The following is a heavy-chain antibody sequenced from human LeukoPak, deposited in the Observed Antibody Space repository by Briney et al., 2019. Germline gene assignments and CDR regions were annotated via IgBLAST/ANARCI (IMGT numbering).Heavy chain of an antibody. CDR1: GFTFSTYN. J-gene: IGHJ5*01. D-gene: IGHD5-12*01. CDR3: ARAALSGYTSSWYNS. Sequence: PGGSLRLSCAASGFTFSTYNMNWVRQAPGKGLEWVSSISSSSSYTYYADSVQGRFTISRDNAKNSLYLQINSLRAEDTAVYYCARAALSGYTSSWYNSWGQGTLVTVSS. CDR2: ISSSSSYT. V-gene: IGHV3-21*01.